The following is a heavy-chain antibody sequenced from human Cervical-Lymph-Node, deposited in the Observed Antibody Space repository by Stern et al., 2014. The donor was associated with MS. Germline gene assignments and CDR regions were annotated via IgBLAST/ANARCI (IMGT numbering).Heavy chain of an antibody. CDR1: GASFTDYY. CDR2: IYSSGST. Sequence: QLQLQESGPGLVKPSETLSLTCTVAGASFTDYYWSWIRQSPGKGLEWIGYIYSSGSTNYNPSLKSRVIISLDTSKNQFSLKLSAVTAADTAVYYCARGGRMATMFYWGQGTLVTVSS. J-gene: IGHJ4*02. D-gene: IGHD5-24*01. CDR3: ARGGRMATMFY. V-gene: IGHV4-59*01.